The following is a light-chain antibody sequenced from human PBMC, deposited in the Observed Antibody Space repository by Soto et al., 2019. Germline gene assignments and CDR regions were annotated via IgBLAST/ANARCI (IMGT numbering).Light chain of an antibody. CDR3: SSYTSGNAVV. V-gene: IGLV2-14*01. Sequence: QSALTQPASVSGSPGQSITISCTGTSSDVGAYNYVSWYQQYPGKAPKLMIYEIRNRPSGVSNRFSGSKSGNTASLTISGLQAEDEADYYCSSYTSGNAVVFGGGTKLTVL. CDR2: EIR. CDR1: SSDVGAYNY. J-gene: IGLJ3*02.